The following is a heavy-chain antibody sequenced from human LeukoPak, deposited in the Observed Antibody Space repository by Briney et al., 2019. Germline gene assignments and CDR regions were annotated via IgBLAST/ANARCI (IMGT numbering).Heavy chain of an antibody. CDR2: ISSSNSYI. Sequence: GGSLRLSCAASGFISSSYGMNWVRQAPGEGLEWVSSISSSNSYIYYADSMKGRFTISRDNAKNSLYLQLNSLRAEDTAVYYCARAFIAAADYYYYYYLDVWGKGTTVTVSS. CDR3: ARAFIAAADYYYYYYLDV. D-gene: IGHD6-13*01. J-gene: IGHJ6*03. CDR1: GFISSSYG. V-gene: IGHV3-21*01.